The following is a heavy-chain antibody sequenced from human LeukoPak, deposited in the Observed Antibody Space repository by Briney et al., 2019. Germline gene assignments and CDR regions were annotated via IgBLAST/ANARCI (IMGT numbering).Heavy chain of an antibody. CDR3: ANDYGDYEYGMDY. CDR2: INSDGSST. J-gene: IGHJ6*02. CDR1: GFTFSSYW. Sequence: GGSLRLSCAASGFTFSSYWKHWVRQAPGKGLVWVSRINSDGSSTSYADSVKGRFTISRDNAKNTLYLQMNSLRAEDTAVYYCANDYGDYEYGMDYWGQGATVTVSS. D-gene: IGHD4/OR15-4a*01. V-gene: IGHV3-74*01.